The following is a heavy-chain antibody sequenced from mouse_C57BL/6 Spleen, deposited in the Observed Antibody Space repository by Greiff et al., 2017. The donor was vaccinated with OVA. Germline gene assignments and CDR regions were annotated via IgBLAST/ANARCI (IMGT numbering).Heavy chain of an antibody. CDR3: ARDEILRYPWYFDV. V-gene: IGHV5-4*01. D-gene: IGHD1-1*01. CDR1: GFTFSSYA. Sequence: EVHLVESGGGLVKPGGSLKLSCAASGFTFSSYAMSWVRQTPETRLEWVATISDGGSYTYYPDKVKGRFTISRDNAKNNLYLQMSHLKSEDTAMYYCARDEILRYPWYFDVWGTGTTVTVSS. CDR2: ISDGGSYT. J-gene: IGHJ1*03.